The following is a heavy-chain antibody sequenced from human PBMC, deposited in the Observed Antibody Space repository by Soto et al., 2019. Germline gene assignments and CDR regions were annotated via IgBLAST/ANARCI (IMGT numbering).Heavy chain of an antibody. CDR3: AREEYSAHYFDY. CDR2: MSCDGSRQ. V-gene: IGHV3-30*04. Sequence: GGSLRLSCVASGFTFSNSPIHWVRQAPGKGLEWVSVMSCDGSRQYYTDSVKGRFTISRDSSKNTLYLQMNSVRVEDTAMYYCAREEYSAHYFDYWGQGTLVTVSS. D-gene: IGHD5-18*01. CDR1: GFTFSNSP. J-gene: IGHJ4*02.